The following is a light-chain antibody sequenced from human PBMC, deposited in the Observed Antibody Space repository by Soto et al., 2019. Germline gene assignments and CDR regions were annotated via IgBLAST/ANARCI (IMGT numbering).Light chain of an antibody. J-gene: IGLJ2*01. CDR1: TGAVTSGHY. CDR2: DTS. Sequence: QAVVTQEPSLTVSPGGTVTLTCGSITGAVTSGHYPYWFQQKPGQASRTLIYDTSNKHSWTPARFSGSLLGGKAALTLSGAQPEDEAEYYCLLSYSGARIFGGGTKLTVL. V-gene: IGLV7-46*01. CDR3: LLSYSGARI.